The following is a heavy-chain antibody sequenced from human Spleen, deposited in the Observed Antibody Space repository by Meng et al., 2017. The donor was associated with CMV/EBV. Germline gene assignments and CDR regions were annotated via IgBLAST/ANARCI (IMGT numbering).Heavy chain of an antibody. V-gene: IGHV4-4*02. CDR2: IDHSGKS. CDR3: ARVREHTSLGNYWFDP. Sequence: SQTLSLTCAVSGASITSSMWWTWVRQPPGKGLEWVGEIDHSGKSNSNPSLKSRLTLSLGTSNNHLSLRLTSVTAEDTAIYYCARVREHTSLGNYWFDPWGQGTLVTVSS. D-gene: IGHD3-16*01. J-gene: IGHJ5*02. CDR1: GASITSSMW.